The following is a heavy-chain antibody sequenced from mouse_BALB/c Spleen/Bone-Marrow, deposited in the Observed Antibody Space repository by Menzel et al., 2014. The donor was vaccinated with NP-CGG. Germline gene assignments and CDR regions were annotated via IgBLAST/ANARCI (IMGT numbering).Heavy chain of an antibody. CDR1: GYTFSSYW. CDR2: ILPGNGST. J-gene: IGHJ4*01. CDR3: ARSKVLYAMDY. Sequence: QVQLQQSGAELMKPGASVKISCKATGYTFSSYWIEWVKQRPGHGLEWIGEILPGNGSTNYNEKFKGKAVFTAETSSNTAYMQLSSLTSEDSAVYYCARSKVLYAMDYWGQGTSVTVSS. V-gene: IGHV1-9*01. D-gene: IGHD2-14*01.